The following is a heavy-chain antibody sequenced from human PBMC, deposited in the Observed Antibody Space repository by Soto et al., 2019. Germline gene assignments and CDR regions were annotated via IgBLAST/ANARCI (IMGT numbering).Heavy chain of an antibody. CDR3: AKPADYNGSGIRLGWFDP. J-gene: IGHJ5*02. Sequence: HPGGSLRLSCATSGFTFSSYGMHWVRQAPGKGLEWVAVISYDGSNKYYADSVKGRFTVSRDNSKNTLYLEMNSLTAEDTAIYYCAKPADYNGSGIRLGWFDPWGQGTLVTVSS. D-gene: IGHD3-10*01. CDR2: ISYDGSNK. CDR1: GFTFSSYG. V-gene: IGHV3-30*18.